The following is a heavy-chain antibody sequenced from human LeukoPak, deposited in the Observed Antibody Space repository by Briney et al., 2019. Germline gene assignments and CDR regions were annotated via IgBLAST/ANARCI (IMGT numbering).Heavy chain of an antibody. CDR1: GFTFSSYA. J-gene: IGHJ4*02. V-gene: IGHV3-23*01. D-gene: IGHD2-2*02. Sequence: GGSLRLSCAASGFTFSSYAMSWVRQAPGKGLEWVSAISGSGGSTYYADSVKGRFTISRDNSKNTLYLQMNSLRAEDTAIYYCAKAVCSSTSCYTDYWGQGTLVTVSS. CDR3: AKAVCSSTSCYTDY. CDR2: ISGSGGST.